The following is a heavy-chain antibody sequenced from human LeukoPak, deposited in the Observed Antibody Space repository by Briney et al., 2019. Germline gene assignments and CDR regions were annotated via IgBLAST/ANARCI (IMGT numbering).Heavy chain of an antibody. Sequence: PSETLSLTCTVSGGSISSYYWSWIRQPPGKGLERIGYINYSGSTKYNPSLKSRVTISVDTSKNQFSLKVSSVTAADTAFYYCARHPSSSGLYYSDYWGQGTLVTVSS. V-gene: IGHV4-59*08. CDR3: ARHPSSSGLYYSDY. CDR1: GGSISSYY. J-gene: IGHJ4*02. CDR2: INYSGST. D-gene: IGHD6-19*01.